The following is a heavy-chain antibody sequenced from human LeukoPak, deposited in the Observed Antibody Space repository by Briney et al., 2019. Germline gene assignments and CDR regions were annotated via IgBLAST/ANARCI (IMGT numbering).Heavy chain of an antibody. J-gene: IGHJ6*03. Sequence: AGGSLRLSCAASGFTVSSNYMSWVRQAPGKGLEWVSVIYRGGSTDYADSVKGRFTISRDNSKNTLYLQMNSLKTEDTAVYYCTTFGGWVYYYYYYYMDVWGKGTTVTVSS. D-gene: IGHD6-19*01. CDR2: IYRGGST. CDR3: TTFGGWVYYYYYYYMDV. V-gene: IGHV3-53*01. CDR1: GFTVSSNY.